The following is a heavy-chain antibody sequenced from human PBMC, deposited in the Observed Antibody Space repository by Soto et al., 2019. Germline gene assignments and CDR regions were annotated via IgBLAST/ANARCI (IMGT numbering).Heavy chain of an antibody. D-gene: IGHD5-18*01. V-gene: IGHV4-34*01. Sequence: QVQLQQWGAGLLKPSETLSLTCAVYGGSFSGYYWSWIRQPPGKGLEWIGEINHSGSTNYNPSLKSRVTISVDTSKNQFSLKPSSVTAADTAVYYCARGRTMRGYRYGYSEDRISSEFDYWGQGTLVTVSS. CDR2: INHSGST. J-gene: IGHJ4*02. CDR3: ARGRTMRGYRYGYSEDRISSEFDY. CDR1: GGSFSGYY.